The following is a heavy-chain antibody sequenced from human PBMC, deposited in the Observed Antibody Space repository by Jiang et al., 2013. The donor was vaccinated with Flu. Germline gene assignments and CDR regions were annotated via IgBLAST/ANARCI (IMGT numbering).Heavy chain of an antibody. CDR3: ARGKYSSSRGDFQH. CDR1: GDSVSSYSAA. D-gene: IGHD6-6*01. V-gene: IGHV6-1*01. CDR2: TYYRSKWYN. Sequence: SQTLSLTCAIPGDSVSSYSAAWNWIRQPPSRGLEWLGRTYYRSKWYNDYAVSVKSRITINPDTSKNQFSLQLNSVTPEDTAVYYCARGKYSSSRGDFQHWGQGTLVTVSS. J-gene: IGHJ1*01.